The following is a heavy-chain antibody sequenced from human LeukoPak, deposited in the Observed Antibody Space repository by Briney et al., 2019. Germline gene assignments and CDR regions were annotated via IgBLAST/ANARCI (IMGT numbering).Heavy chain of an antibody. CDR1: GGSISSGGYY. J-gene: IGHJ4*02. V-gene: IGHV4-31*03. CDR2: IYCSGST. D-gene: IGHD4-17*01. Sequence: PSQTLSLTCTVSGGSISSGGYYWSWIRQHPGKGLEWIGYIYCSGSTYYNPSLKSRVTISVDTSKNQFSLKLSSVTAEDTAVYYCVRGDYGDYTLFDYWGQGTLVTVSS. CDR3: VRGDYGDYTLFDY.